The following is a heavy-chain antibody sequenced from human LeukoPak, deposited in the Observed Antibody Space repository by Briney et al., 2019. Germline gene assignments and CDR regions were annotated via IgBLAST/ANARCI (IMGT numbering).Heavy chain of an antibody. CDR2: INHSGSI. Sequence: TLSLTXXVYGGSXSGYYWNWIRQPPGKGLEWIGEINHSGSINYNSSLKSRVTISVDTSKNQFSLKLSSVTAADTAMYYCARRMGRRFGERYYYYHYMDVWGKGTTVTISS. J-gene: IGHJ6*03. CDR3: ARRMGRRFGERYYYYHYMDV. D-gene: IGHD3-10*01. CDR1: GGSXSGYY. V-gene: IGHV4-34*01.